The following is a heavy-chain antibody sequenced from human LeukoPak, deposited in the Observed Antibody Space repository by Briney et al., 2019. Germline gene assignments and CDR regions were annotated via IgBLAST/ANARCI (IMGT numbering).Heavy chain of an antibody. CDR2: IKQDGSEK. Sequence: GGSLRLSCAASGFTFGNHWMSWVRQAPGKGLEWVANIKQDGSEKYYVDSVKGRFTISRDNAKNSLYLQMNSLRAEDTAVYYCAREGGRGIQLWHTDYWGQGTLVTVSS. J-gene: IGHJ4*02. V-gene: IGHV3-7*01. CDR1: GFTFGNHW. CDR3: AREGGRGIQLWHTDY. D-gene: IGHD5-18*01.